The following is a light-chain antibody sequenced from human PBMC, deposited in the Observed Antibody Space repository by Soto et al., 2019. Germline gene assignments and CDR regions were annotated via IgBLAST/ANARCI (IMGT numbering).Light chain of an antibody. CDR2: TAG. CDR1: SSNIGSNT. Sequence: VVTQPLSVSASPGQRVTISCSGGSSNIGSNTVAWYQHLPGTAPPRLIFTAGQWPSGVPGRFSGSKSGTSASLAISGLQSEDEGDYYCSAWDNSLNGYVFGPGTKLTVL. V-gene: IGLV1-44*01. J-gene: IGLJ1*01. CDR3: SAWDNSLNGYV.